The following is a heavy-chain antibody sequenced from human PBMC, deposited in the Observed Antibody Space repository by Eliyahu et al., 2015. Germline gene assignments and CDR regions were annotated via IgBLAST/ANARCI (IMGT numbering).Heavy chain of an antibody. Sequence: QVQLVESGGGVVQPGRSLRLSCAASGFPFSSYGMHWVRQAPGKGLEWVAVIWYDGSNKYYADSVKGRFTISRDNSKNTLYLQMNSLRAEDTAVYYCAREHSTSDAFDIWGQGTMVTVSS. CDR3: AREHSTSDAFDI. D-gene: IGHD1-1*01. CDR2: IWYDGSNK. V-gene: IGHV3-33*01. J-gene: IGHJ3*02. CDR1: GFPFSSYG.